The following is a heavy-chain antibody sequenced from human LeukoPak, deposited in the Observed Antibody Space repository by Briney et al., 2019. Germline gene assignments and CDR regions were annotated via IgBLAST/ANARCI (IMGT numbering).Heavy chain of an antibody. CDR1: AITFSNQA. Sequence: SVKVSCLASAITFSNQAISWVRQAPGQGLEWMGRIIPVLGITVYAQKFQGRVTITADKSTTTAYMQLTSLTFEDTAVYYCAAGFGSPELDFWGQGTLVSVSS. D-gene: IGHD3-16*01. CDR3: AAGFGSPELDF. J-gene: IGHJ4*02. V-gene: IGHV1-69*04. CDR2: IIPVLGIT.